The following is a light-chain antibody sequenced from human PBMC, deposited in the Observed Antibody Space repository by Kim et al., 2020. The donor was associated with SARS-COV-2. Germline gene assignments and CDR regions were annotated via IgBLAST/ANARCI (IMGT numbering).Light chain of an antibody. CDR2: GKN. CDR3: NSWDSNDNVV. CDR1: SLRSYY. V-gene: IGLV3-19*01. J-gene: IGLJ2*01. Sequence: SSELPQDPAVSVALGQTVRITCQGDSLRSYYATWYQQKPGQAPILVIYGKNNRPSGIPDRFSGSSSGNTASLTITGTQAGDEADYYCNSWDSNDNVVFGG.